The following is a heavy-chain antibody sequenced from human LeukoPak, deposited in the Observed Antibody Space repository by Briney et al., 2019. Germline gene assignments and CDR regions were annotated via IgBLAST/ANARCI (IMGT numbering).Heavy chain of an antibody. J-gene: IGHJ4*02. Sequence: PSETLSLTCAVYGGSFSGYYWSWIRQPPGKGLEWIGEINHSGSTNYNPSLKSRVTISVDTPKNQFSLKLSSVTAADTAVYYCARRRGYSYGKKAYYFDYWGQGTLVTVSS. V-gene: IGHV4-34*01. D-gene: IGHD5-18*01. CDR1: GGSFSGYY. CDR3: ARRRGYSYGKKAYYFDY. CDR2: INHSGST.